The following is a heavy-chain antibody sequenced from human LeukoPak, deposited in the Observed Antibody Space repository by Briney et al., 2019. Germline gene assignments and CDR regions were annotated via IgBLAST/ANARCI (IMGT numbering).Heavy chain of an antibody. J-gene: IGHJ4*02. D-gene: IGHD5-18*01. V-gene: IGHV5-51*01. CDR2: IYPGDSDT. CDR1: GYSFTSYW. CDR3: ARSYEAAMVNGGFDY. Sequence: GESLKISCKGSGYSFTSYWIGWVRQMPGKGLEWMGIIYPGDSDTRYSPSFQGQVTISADKSISTAYLQWSSLKASDTAMYYCARSYEAAMVNGGFDYWGQGTLVTVSS.